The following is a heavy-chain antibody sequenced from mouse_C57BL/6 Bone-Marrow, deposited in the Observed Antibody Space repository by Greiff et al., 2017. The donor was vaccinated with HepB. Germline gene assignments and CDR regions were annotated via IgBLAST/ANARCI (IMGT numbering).Heavy chain of an antibody. Sequence: VQLQQPGAELVRPGTSVKLSCKASGYTFTSYWMHWVKQRPGQGLEWIGVIDPSDSYTNYNQKFKGKATLTVDTYSSTAYMQLSSLTSEDSAVYYCARSVDGYYVGYWGQGTTLTVSS. CDR1: GYTFTSYW. CDR3: ARSVDGYYVGY. J-gene: IGHJ2*01. D-gene: IGHD2-3*01. V-gene: IGHV1-59*01. CDR2: IDPSDSYT.